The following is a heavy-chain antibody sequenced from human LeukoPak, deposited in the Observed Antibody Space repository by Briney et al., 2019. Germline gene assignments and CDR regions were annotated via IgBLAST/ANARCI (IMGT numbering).Heavy chain of an antibody. CDR3: ASELRYFDWTERAYYMDV. CDR2: IFPIFGTA. CDR1: VGSFTSCA. J-gene: IGHJ6*03. Sequence: SVKVSCKASVGSFTSCANCWVRQAPGQGLEWMGRIFPIFGTANYAQKFQGRVTIIADESTSTAYMELSSLRSEDTAVYYCASELRYFDWTERAYYMDVWGKGTTVTVSS. D-gene: IGHD3-9*01. V-gene: IGHV1-69*15.